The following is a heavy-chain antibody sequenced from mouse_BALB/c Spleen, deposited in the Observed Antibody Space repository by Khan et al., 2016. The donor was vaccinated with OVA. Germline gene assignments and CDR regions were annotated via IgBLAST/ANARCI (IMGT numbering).Heavy chain of an antibody. CDR3: AGRNYFGYPFAY. Sequence: QVQLQQSGAELARPGASVKLSCKASGYTFTDYYINWVKQRTGQGLEWIGEISPGSGDTYYNARFKGKATLTADKSSSTAYMQLSSLTSEASAGYFWAGRNYFGYPFAYWGQGTLFTVSA. J-gene: IGHJ3*01. CDR1: GYTFTDYY. CDR2: ISPGSGDT. D-gene: IGHD1-2*01. V-gene: IGHV1-77*01.